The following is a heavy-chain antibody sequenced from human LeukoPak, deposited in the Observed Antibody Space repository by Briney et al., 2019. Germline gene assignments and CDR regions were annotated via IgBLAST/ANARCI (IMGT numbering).Heavy chain of an antibody. Sequence: GGSLRLSCAASGFTFSSYAMSWVRQAPGRGLEWVSGISSSGGSTPHADSVKGRFTISRDNSKNMLYLQMNSLRAEDTAVYYCAKDVLSGYRSGVAFDYWGQGTLVTVSS. V-gene: IGHV3-23*01. CDR1: GFTFSSYA. J-gene: IGHJ4*02. D-gene: IGHD6-19*01. CDR2: ISSSGGST. CDR3: AKDVLSGYRSGVAFDY.